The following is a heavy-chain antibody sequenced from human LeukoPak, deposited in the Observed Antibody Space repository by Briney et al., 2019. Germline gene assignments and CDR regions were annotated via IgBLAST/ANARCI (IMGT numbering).Heavy chain of an antibody. CDR1: GFTFSSYG. CDR3: ARRGDSSSWLDY. J-gene: IGHJ4*02. CDR2: IWYDGSNK. D-gene: IGHD6-13*01. V-gene: IGHV3-33*01. Sequence: PGGSLRLSCAASGFTFSSYGMHWVRQAPGKGLEWVAVIWYDGSNKYYADSVKGRFTISRDDSKNTLYLQMNSLRAEDTAVYYCARRGDSSSWLDYWGQGTLVTVSS.